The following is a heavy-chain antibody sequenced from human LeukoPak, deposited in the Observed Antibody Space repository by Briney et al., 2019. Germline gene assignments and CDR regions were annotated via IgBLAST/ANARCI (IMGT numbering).Heavy chain of an antibody. Sequence: GASVKVSCKASGGTFSSYAISWVRQAPGQGLEWMGGIIPIFGTANYAQKFQGRVTITTDESTSTAYMELSSLRPEDTAVYYCARVGSTSENWFDPWGQGTLVTVSS. CDR1: GGTFSSYA. J-gene: IGHJ5*02. D-gene: IGHD2-2*01. CDR3: ARVGSTSENWFDP. CDR2: IIPIFGTA. V-gene: IGHV1-69*05.